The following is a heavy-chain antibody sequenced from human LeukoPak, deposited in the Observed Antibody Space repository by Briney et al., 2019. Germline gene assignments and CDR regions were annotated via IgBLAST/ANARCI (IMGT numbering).Heavy chain of an antibody. J-gene: IGHJ4*02. CDR3: ARDQDYYYDSSGYPGY. Sequence: PGGSLRLSCAASGFTFSDYYMSWIRQAPGKGLEWVSYISSSGSTIYYADSVKGRFTISRDNAKNSLYLQMNSLRAEDTAVYYCARDQDYYYDSSGYPGYWAQGPLVTVSS. D-gene: IGHD3-22*01. V-gene: IGHV3-11*01. CDR1: GFTFSDYY. CDR2: ISSSGSTI.